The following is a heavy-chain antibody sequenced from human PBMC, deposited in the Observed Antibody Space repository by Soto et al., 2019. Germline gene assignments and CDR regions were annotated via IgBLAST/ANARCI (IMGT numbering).Heavy chain of an antibody. CDR2: IYPGDSDT. J-gene: IGHJ3*01. V-gene: IGHV5-51*01. Sequence: EVQLVQSGAEVKKPGESLKNCCKGTGYTFTSHWIGWVRQMPGKGLEWMGIIYPGDSDTRYSPSFQGQVTISADKSIGSAYLQWSSLQASDTAMYYCARPSGLGDAFDVWGRGTMVIVSS. D-gene: IGHD3-10*01. CDR1: GYTFTSHW. CDR3: ARPSGLGDAFDV.